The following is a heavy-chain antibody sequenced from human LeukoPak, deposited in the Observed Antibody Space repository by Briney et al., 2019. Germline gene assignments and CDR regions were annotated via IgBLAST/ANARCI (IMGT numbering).Heavy chain of an antibody. CDR3: ARDGYSSSSGFDY. D-gene: IGHD6-6*01. J-gene: IGHJ4*02. V-gene: IGHV3-30-3*01. Sequence: PGRSLRLSCAASGFTFSSYAMHWVRRAPGKGLEWVAVISYDGSNKYYADSVKGRFTISRDNSKNTLYLQMNSLRAEDTAVYYCARDGYSSSSGFDYWGQGTLVTVSS. CDR2: ISYDGSNK. CDR1: GFTFSSYA.